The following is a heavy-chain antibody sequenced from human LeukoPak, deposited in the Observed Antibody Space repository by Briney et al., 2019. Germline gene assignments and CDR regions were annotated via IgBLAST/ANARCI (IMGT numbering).Heavy chain of an antibody. J-gene: IGHJ3*02. V-gene: IGHV3-30*04. D-gene: IGHD4-17*01. CDR3: AREGVQTTVDAFDI. Sequence: GGSLRLSCAASGFTLKIYPMHWVRRAPGKGLEWLSVISHDGSDKNNADCVKGRFIISRDNSKNTIYLQLNSLRPEDTARYYGAREGVQTTVDAFDIWGLGTMVIVSS. CDR1: GFTLKIYP. CDR2: ISHDGSDK.